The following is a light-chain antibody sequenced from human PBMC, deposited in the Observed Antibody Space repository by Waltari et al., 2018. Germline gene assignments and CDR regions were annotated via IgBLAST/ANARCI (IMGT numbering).Light chain of an antibody. CDR1: QRVSYNSDNKNF. J-gene: IGKJ3*01. CDR3: QQIYNPLFI. Sequence: DIVMTQSPDSLAVSLGERATITCKSSQRVSYNSDNKNFFAWYQQKPGQPPKLLISWASTRASGVPDRFSGSGSGTEFTLTISSVQAEDVAIYYCQQIYNPLFIFGPGTKVDIK. CDR2: WAS. V-gene: IGKV4-1*01.